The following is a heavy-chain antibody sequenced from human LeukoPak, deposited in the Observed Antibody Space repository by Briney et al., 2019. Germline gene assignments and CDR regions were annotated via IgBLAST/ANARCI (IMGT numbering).Heavy chain of an antibody. J-gene: IGHJ4*02. CDR3: ARGRAEDDFWSGYYFDY. Sequence: GGSLRLSCAASGFTVSSNYMSWVRQAPGKGLEWVSVLYSNGNTYYADSVKVRFTISRDNSKNTLYLQMNSLRAEDTAVYYCARGRAEDDFWSGYYFDYWGQGTLVTVSS. CDR1: GFTVSSNY. D-gene: IGHD3-3*01. CDR2: LYSNGNT. V-gene: IGHV3-66*01.